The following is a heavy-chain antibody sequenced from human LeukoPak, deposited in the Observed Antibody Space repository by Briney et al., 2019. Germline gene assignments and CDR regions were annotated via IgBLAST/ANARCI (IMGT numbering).Heavy chain of an antibody. J-gene: IGHJ5*02. V-gene: IGHV3-21*01. CDR1: GFTFSSYS. D-gene: IGHD2-15*01. CDR2: ISSSSSYI. CDR3: ARDRCSGGSCYLGWFDP. Sequence: GGSLRLSCAASGFTFSSYSMNWVRQAPGKGLEWVSFISSSSSYIYYADSVKGRFTISRDNAKNSLYLQMNSLRAEDTAVYYCARDRCSGGSCYLGWFDPWGQGTLVTVSS.